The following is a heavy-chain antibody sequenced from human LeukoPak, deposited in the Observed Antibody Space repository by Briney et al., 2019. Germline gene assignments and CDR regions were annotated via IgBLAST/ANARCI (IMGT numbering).Heavy chain of an antibody. D-gene: IGHD6-13*01. V-gene: IGHV1-18*01. J-gene: IGHJ4*02. CDR1: GYTFTSYD. CDR2: ISAYNGNT. Sequence: GASVKVSCEASGYTFTSYDISWVRQAPGQGLEWMGWISAYNGNTNYAQKLQGRVTMTTDTSTSTAYMELRSLRSDDTAVYYCARDRRIAAAGTPDYWGQGTLVTVSS. CDR3: ARDRRIAAAGTPDY.